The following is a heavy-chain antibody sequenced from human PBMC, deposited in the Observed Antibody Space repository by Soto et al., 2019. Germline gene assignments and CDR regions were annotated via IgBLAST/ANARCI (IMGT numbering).Heavy chain of an antibody. D-gene: IGHD3-22*01. Sequence: SETLSLTCTVSGGSISSGGYYWSWIRQHPGKGLEWIGYIYYSGSTYYNPSLKSRVTISVDTSKNQFSLKLSSVTAADTAVYYCARDSPDYDSRLYYFDYWGQGTLVTVSS. CDR1: GGSISSGGYY. J-gene: IGHJ4*02. V-gene: IGHV4-31*03. CDR2: IYYSGST. CDR3: ARDSPDYDSRLYYFDY.